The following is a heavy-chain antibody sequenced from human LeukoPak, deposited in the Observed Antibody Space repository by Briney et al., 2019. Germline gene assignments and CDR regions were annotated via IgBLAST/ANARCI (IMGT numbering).Heavy chain of an antibody. CDR3: ASTQGSYYGRNWFDP. V-gene: IGHV4-28*05. D-gene: IGHD1-26*01. CDR1: GYSISSSNW. J-gene: IGHJ5*02. CDR2: IYYSGSI. Sequence: PSETLSLTCAVSGYSISSSNWWGWIRQPPGKGLEWIGYIYYSGSIYYNPSLKSRVTISVDTSKNQFSLKLSSVTAADMAVYYCASTQGSYYGRNWFDPWGQGTLVTVSS.